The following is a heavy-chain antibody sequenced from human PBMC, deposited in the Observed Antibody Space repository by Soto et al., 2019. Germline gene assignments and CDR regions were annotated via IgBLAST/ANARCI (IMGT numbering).Heavy chain of an antibody. D-gene: IGHD3-3*01. Sequence: LRLSCAASGFTFSNAWMSWVRQAPGKGLEWVGRIKSKTDGGTTDYAAPVKGRFTISRDDSKNTLYLQMNSLKTEDTAVYYCTTASGDYDFWSGYYRNYYYYGMDVWGQGTTVTVSS. V-gene: IGHV3-15*01. CDR2: IKSKTDGGTT. CDR1: GFTFSNAW. J-gene: IGHJ6*02. CDR3: TTASGDYDFWSGYYRNYYYYGMDV.